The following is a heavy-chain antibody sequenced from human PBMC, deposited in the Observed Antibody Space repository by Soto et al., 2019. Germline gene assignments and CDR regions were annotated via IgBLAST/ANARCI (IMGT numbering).Heavy chain of an antibody. V-gene: IGHV1-3*01. Sequence: GASVKVSCKASGYTFTSYAMHWVRQAPGQRLEWMGWINAGNGNTKYSQKFQGRVTITRDTSASTAYMELSSLRSEDTAVYYCARAWGHQVAGIQYYFDYWGQGTLVTVSS. J-gene: IGHJ4*02. D-gene: IGHD6-19*01. CDR3: ARAWGHQVAGIQYYFDY. CDR1: GYTFTSYA. CDR2: INAGNGNT.